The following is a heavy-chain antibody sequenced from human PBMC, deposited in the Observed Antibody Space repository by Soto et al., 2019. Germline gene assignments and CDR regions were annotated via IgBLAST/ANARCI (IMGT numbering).Heavy chain of an antibody. CDR3: ARWEGYCSGGSCYLYYYGMDV. Sequence: ASVKVSCKASGYTFTSYGISWVRQAPGQGLEWMGWISAYNGNTNYAQKLQGRVTMTTDTSTSTAYMELRSLGSDDTAVYYCARWEGYCSGGSCYLYYYGMDVWGQGTTVTVSS. D-gene: IGHD2-15*01. CDR1: GYTFTSYG. V-gene: IGHV1-18*01. CDR2: ISAYNGNT. J-gene: IGHJ6*02.